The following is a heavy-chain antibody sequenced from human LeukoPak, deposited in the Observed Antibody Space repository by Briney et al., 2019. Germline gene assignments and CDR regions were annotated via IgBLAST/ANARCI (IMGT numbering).Heavy chain of an antibody. J-gene: IGHJ4*02. CDR3: ARDGVGVWGSYPH. V-gene: IGHV3-30-3*01. Sequence: PGRSLRLSCAASGFTFSSYAMHWVRQAPGKGLEWVAGISYDGSNKYYTDSVKGRFTIFRDNSKNTLYLEMNSLTAEDTAVYYCARDGVGVWGSYPHWGQGTLVTVSS. CDR2: ISYDGSNK. CDR1: GFTFSSYA. D-gene: IGHD3-16*01.